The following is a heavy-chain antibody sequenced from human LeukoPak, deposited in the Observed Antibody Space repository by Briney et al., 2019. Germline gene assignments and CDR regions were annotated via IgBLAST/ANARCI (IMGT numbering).Heavy chain of an antibody. CDR3: ARDGSGTYYNDRLYSENWFDP. CDR1: GASISSYY. J-gene: IGHJ5*02. D-gene: IGHD3-10*01. CDR2: IYYSGST. V-gene: IGHV4-59*01. Sequence: SETLSLTCTVSGASISSYYWSWIRQPPGKRLEWIGYIYYSGSTNYNPSLKSRVTISVDTSKNQFSLKLSSVTAADTAVYYCARDGSGTYYNDRLYSENWFDPWGQGTLVTVSS.